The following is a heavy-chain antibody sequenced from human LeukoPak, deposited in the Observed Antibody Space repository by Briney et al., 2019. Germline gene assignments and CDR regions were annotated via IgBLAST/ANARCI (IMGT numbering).Heavy chain of an antibody. V-gene: IGHV1-18*01. Sequence: GASVKVSCKASGGTFSSYAISWVRQAPGQGLEWMGWISAYNGNTNYAQKLQGRVTMTTDTSTSTAYMELRSLGSDDTAVYYCARDGDYDFWSGYSPARYNWFDPWGQGTLVTVSS. CDR1: GGTFSSYA. D-gene: IGHD3-3*01. J-gene: IGHJ5*02. CDR2: ISAYNGNT. CDR3: ARDGDYDFWSGYSPARYNWFDP.